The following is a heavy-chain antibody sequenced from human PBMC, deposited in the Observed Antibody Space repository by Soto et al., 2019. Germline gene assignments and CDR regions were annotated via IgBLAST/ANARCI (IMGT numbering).Heavy chain of an antibody. CDR3: ARETLEIRVPDY. D-gene: IGHD1-7*01. J-gene: IGHJ4*02. CDR2: IYYSGST. Sequence: SETLSVTCTVSCGSISSGDYYWSWIRQHPGKGLEWIGYIYYSGSTCYNPSLKSRVTISVDTSKNQFSLKLSSATAADTAVYYCARETLEIRVPDYWGQGTLVTVSS. V-gene: IGHV4-31*03. CDR1: CGSISSGDYY.